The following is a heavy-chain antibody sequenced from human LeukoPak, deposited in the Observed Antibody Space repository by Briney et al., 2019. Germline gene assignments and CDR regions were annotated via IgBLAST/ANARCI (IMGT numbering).Heavy chain of an antibody. CDR2: IIPIFGTA. Sequence: ASVKVSCKASGGTFSSYAISWVRQAPGQGLEWMGGIIPIFGTANYAQKFQGRVTITTDESTSTAYMELSSLRSEDTAVYYCARVGDHGGNPYFDYWGQGTLVTVSS. CDR1: GGTFSSYA. J-gene: IGHJ4*02. D-gene: IGHD4-23*01. V-gene: IGHV1-69*05. CDR3: ARVGDHGGNPYFDY.